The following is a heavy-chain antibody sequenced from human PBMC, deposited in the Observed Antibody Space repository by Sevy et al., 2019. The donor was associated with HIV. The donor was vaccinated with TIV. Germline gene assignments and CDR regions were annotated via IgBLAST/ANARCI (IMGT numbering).Heavy chain of an antibody. Sequence: GGSLRLSCAASGFTFSHYGMHWVRQAPGKGLEWVTFIQYDGNNKYYADSVKGRFTISRDNSKNMFFLQMNDLRAEDTALYYCAKTTAAAGVGGFDYWGQGALVTVSS. D-gene: IGHD6-13*01. CDR2: IQYDGNNK. CDR3: AKTTAAAGVGGFDY. V-gene: IGHV3-30*02. CDR1: GFTFSHYG. J-gene: IGHJ4*02.